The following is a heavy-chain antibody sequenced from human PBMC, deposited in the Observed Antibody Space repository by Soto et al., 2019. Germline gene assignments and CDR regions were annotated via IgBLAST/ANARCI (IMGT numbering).Heavy chain of an antibody. CDR2: IIPVLGTP. CDR1: GGTFTSTA. Sequence: QVLLVQSSAEVKKPGSSVKVSCKASGGTFTSTAFSWVRQAPGQGLEWMGGIIPVLGTPNYAQKFQARLTVTANASTTTVHMELSSLRSDDTAVYYCASSAGLDHLLNYYGLNVWGQGTPVPAS. D-gene: IGHD6-19*01. V-gene: IGHV1-69*01. J-gene: IGHJ6*02. CDR3: ASSAGLDHLLNYYGLNV.